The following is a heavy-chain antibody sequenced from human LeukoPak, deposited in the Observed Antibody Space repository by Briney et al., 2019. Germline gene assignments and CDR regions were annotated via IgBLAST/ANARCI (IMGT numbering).Heavy chain of an antibody. Sequence: PSETLSLTCTVSGGSISSGDYYWSWIRQPPGKGLEWIGYIYYSGSTNYNPSLKSRVTISVDTSKNQFSLKLSSVTAADTAVYYCARVPTMMYDAFDIWGQGAMVTVSS. CDR2: IYYSGST. CDR1: GGSISSGDYY. CDR3: ARVPTMMYDAFDI. V-gene: IGHV4-61*08. D-gene: IGHD3-22*01. J-gene: IGHJ3*02.